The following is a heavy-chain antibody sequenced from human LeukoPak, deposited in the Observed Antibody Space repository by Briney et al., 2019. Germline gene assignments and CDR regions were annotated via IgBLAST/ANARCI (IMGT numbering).Heavy chain of an antibody. CDR1: GFTLSTYW. J-gene: IGHJ3*01. Sequence: GGSLRLSCAASGFTLSTYWMSWVRQAPGKGLEWVANIKQDGSEKYYVDSVKGRFTISRDNAKNSLFLQMNSLRAEDTAVYYCANLPAGIDLWGQGTMVTVSS. V-gene: IGHV3-7*01. CDR2: IKQDGSEK. CDR3: ANLPAGIDL.